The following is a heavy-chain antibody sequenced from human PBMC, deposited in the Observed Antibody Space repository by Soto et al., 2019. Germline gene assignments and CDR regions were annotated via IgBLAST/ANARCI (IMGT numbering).Heavy chain of an antibody. CDR3: ARVVVGSRLSLDY. D-gene: IGHD1-26*01. CDR1: GGTFSSYT. CDR2: ISPIFGTP. J-gene: IGHJ4*01. V-gene: IGHV1-69*01. Sequence: QVQLVQSGAEGQKPGSSVTVSCKASGGTFSSYTISWVRQAPGQGREWMAGISPIFGTPIYAQKFQDRVTITADDSTMTAYMEMNRLTSEDTAVDYCARVVVGSRLSLDYWGHGTLFTISS.